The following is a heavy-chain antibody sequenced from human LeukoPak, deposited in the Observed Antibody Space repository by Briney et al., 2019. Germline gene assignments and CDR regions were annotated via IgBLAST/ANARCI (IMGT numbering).Heavy chain of an antibody. CDR1: GYTFTSYG. CDR2: MNPNSGNT. CDR3: ARENCSSTSCYTYYYGMDV. Sequence: ASVKVSCKASGYTFTSYGISWVRQAPGQGLEWMGWMNPNSGNTGYAQKFQGRVTMTRNTSISTAYMELSRLRSEDTAVYYCARENCSSTSCYTYYYGMDVWGQGTTVTVSS. V-gene: IGHV1-8*02. D-gene: IGHD2-2*02. J-gene: IGHJ6*02.